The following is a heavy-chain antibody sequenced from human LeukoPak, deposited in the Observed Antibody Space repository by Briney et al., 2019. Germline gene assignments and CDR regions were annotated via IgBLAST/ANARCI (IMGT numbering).Heavy chain of an antibody. CDR3: AKRGVVIRVILVGFHKEAYYFDS. J-gene: IGHJ4*02. Sequence: GGSLRLSCAVSGITLSNYGMSWVRQAPGKGLEWVAGISGSGGGTNYADSVKGRFTISGDNARNTLYLQMNSLRVEDTAAYFCAKRGVVIRVILVGFHKEAYYFDSWGQGALVTVSS. D-gene: IGHD3-22*01. CDR2: ISGSGGGT. V-gene: IGHV3-23*01. CDR1: GITLSNYG.